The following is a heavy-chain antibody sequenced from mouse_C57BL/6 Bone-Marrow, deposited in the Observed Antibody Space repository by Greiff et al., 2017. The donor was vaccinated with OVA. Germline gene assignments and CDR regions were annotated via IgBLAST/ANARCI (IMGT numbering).Heavy chain of an antibody. Sequence: EVQLMESGGGLVKPGASLKLSCAASGFTFSSYAMSWVRQTPEQRLEWVATISAGDSYTYYPDNVKGRFTISRDNANNNLYLLMSHLTSEDTAMYYCARDRGTSYFDYWGQGTTLTVSS. CDR2: ISAGDSYT. CDR1: GFTFSSYA. CDR3: ARDRGTSYFDY. V-gene: IGHV5-4*01. D-gene: IGHD3-1*01. J-gene: IGHJ2*01.